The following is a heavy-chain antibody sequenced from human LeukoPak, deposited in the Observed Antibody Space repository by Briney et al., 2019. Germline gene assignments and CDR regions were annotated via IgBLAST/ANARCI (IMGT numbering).Heavy chain of an antibody. CDR1: GFTVSSNY. Sequence: GGSLRLSCAASGFTVSSNYMSWVRQAPGKGLEWVSVIYSGDTTYYADSVKGRFTISRDNSRNTLYLEMNTLRAEDTAMYYCARAAWYSSSWQEGYYFDYWGQGTLVTVSS. J-gene: IGHJ4*02. CDR2: IYSGDTT. D-gene: IGHD6-13*01. V-gene: IGHV3-53*01. CDR3: ARAAWYSSSWQEGYYFDY.